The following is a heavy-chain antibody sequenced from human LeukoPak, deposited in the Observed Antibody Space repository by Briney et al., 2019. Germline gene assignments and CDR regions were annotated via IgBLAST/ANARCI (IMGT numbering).Heavy chain of an antibody. D-gene: IGHD3-10*01. CDR2: IYYSGST. J-gene: IGHJ4*02. Sequence: SETLSLTCTVSGGSVSSGSYYWSWIRQPPGKGLEWIGYIYYSGSTNYNPSLKSRVTISVDTSKNQFSLKLSSVTAADTAGYYCATMVRGVILFDYWGQGTLVTVSS. CDR3: ATMVRGVILFDY. V-gene: IGHV4-61*01. CDR1: GGSVSSGSYY.